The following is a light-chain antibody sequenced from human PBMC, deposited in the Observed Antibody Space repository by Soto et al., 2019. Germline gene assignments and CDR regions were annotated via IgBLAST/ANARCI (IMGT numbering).Light chain of an antibody. Sequence: QSVLTQPASVSGSPGQSITISCTGTSNDVGGYNYVSWYQQHPGKAPKLMIYDVSNRPSGVSNRFSGSKSGNTASLTISGLQAEDEADNHCSSYTGSSTIVFGGGTKLTVL. CDR1: SNDVGGYNY. CDR2: DVS. V-gene: IGLV2-14*01. CDR3: SSYTGSSTIV. J-gene: IGLJ2*01.